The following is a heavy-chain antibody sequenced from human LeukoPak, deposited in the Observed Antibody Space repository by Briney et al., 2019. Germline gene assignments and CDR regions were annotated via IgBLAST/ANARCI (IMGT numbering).Heavy chain of an antibody. V-gene: IGHV3-30*04. CDR1: GFTFSSYA. CDR2: ISYDGSNK. D-gene: IGHD5-18*01. J-gene: IGHJ5*02. Sequence: GGSLRLSCAASGFTFSSYAMHWVRRAPGEGLEWVAVISYDGSNKYYADSVKGRFTISRDNSKNTLYLQMNSLRAEDTAVYFCASGKYRYGDNWFDPWGQGTLVTVSS. CDR3: ASGKYRYGDNWFDP.